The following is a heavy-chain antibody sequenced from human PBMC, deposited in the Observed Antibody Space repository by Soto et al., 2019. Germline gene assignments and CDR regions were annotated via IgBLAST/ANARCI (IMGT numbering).Heavy chain of an antibody. CDR2: TYYRSKWDI. CDR3: VRSWVFIAVTGMATYYYHYGMDV. J-gene: IGHJ6*02. D-gene: IGHD6-19*01. CDR1: GDSVSSDSAA. V-gene: IGHV6-1*01. Sequence: SQTLSLTCAISGDSVSSDSAAWNWIRQSPSRSLEWLGRTYYRSKWDIDYAVSMNVRRTSSPDTSKNHFSLQLNSVTAEDTAVYYCVRSWVFIAVTGMATYYYHYGMDVWSRGTTVTVSS.